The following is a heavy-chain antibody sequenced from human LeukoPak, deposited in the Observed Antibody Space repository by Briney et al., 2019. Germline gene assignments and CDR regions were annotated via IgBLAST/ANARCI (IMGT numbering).Heavy chain of an antibody. CDR1: GGSISSGGYS. V-gene: IGHV4-30-2*01. CDR3: ARANFGSGSQLDYFDY. D-gene: IGHD3-10*01. J-gene: IGHJ4*02. CDR2: IYHSGST. Sequence: SETLSLTCAVSGGSISSGGYSWSWIRQPPGKGLEWIGYIYHSGSTYYNPSLKSRVTISVDRSKNQFSLKLSSVTAADTAVYYCARANFGSGSQLDYFDYWGQGTLVTVSS.